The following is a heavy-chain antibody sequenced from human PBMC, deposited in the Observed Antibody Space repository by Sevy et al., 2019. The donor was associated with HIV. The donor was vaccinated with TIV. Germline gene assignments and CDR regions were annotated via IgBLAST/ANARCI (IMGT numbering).Heavy chain of an antibody. Sequence: SETLSLTCTVSGVSISPYYWAWIRQPPGKGLEGIGFSGNTNYNPSLKTRVTTSVDTSKNQFSLKLSSVTAADTAIYYCARGGPNQQQLDYFDYWCQGTLVTVSS. D-gene: IGHD6-13*01. CDR3: ARGGPNQQQLDYFDY. CDR2: SGNT. V-gene: IGHV4-59*01. CDR1: GVSISPYY. J-gene: IGHJ4*02.